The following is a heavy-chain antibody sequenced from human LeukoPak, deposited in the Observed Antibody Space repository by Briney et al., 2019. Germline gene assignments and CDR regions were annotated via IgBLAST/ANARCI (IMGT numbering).Heavy chain of an antibody. CDR2: INHSGST. D-gene: IGHD6-19*01. CDR1: GGSFSGYY. Sequence: SETLSLTCAVYGGSFSGYYWSWIRQPPGKGLEWIGEINHSGSTDYNPSLKSRVTISVDTSKNQFSLKLSSVTAADTAVYYCAETGRSGWYYFDYWGQGTLVTVSS. V-gene: IGHV4-34*01. CDR3: AETGRSGWYYFDY. J-gene: IGHJ4*02.